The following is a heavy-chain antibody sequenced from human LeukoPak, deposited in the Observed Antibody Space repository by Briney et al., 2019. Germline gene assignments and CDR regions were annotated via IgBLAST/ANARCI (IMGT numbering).Heavy chain of an antibody. D-gene: IGHD2-21*01. CDR3: ASYSPEPRDALDI. J-gene: IGHJ3*02. CDR1: GGSISSYY. V-gene: IGHV4-59*01. Sequence: SETLSLTCTVSGGSISSYYWSWIRQPPGKGLEWIGYIYYSGSTNYNPSLKSRVTISVDTSKNQFSLKLSSVTAADTAVYYCASYSPEPRDALDIWGQGTMVTVSS. CDR2: IYYSGST.